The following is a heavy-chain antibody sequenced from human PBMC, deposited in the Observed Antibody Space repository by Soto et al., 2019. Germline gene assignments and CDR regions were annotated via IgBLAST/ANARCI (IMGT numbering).Heavy chain of an antibody. CDR1: GGSISGYY. CDR3: ARGRLDAEY. J-gene: IGHJ4*02. V-gene: IGHV4-59*13. CDR2: IYYTGIT. D-gene: IGHD3-16*01. Sequence: QVQLQESGPGLVKPSETLSLSCTVSGGSISGYYWSWIRHSPGKGLEWIGHIYYTGITNSNPSLRSRVIMSVDTSTDRVSLSLSSVTAADTAIYYCARGRLDAEYWGRGTLVTVSS.